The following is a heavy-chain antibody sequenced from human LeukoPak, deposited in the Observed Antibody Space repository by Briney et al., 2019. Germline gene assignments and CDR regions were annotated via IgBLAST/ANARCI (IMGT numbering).Heavy chain of an antibody. CDR1: GFTFSSYW. Sequence: GGSLRPSCAASGFTFSSYWMSWVRQAPGKGLEWVANIKRDGNDKYYVDSVKGRFTISRDNAENSLYLEVNSLRAEDTAVYYCARALYTSGWYPDYFDYWGQGTLVTVSS. CDR2: IKRDGNDK. CDR3: ARALYTSGWYPDYFDY. J-gene: IGHJ4*02. D-gene: IGHD6-19*01. V-gene: IGHV3-7*01.